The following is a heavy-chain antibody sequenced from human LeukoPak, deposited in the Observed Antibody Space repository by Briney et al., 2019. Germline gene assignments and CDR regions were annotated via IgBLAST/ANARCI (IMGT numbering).Heavy chain of an antibody. Sequence: SETLSLTCAVYGGSFSGYYWSWIRQPPGKGLEWIGEINHSGSTNYNPSLKSRVTISVDTSKNQFSLKLSSVTAADTAVYYCARVGTGGYYYYYMDVWGKGTTDTVSS. CDR3: ARVGTGGYYYYYMDV. V-gene: IGHV4-34*01. CDR1: GGSFSGYY. D-gene: IGHD2-8*02. J-gene: IGHJ6*03. CDR2: INHSGST.